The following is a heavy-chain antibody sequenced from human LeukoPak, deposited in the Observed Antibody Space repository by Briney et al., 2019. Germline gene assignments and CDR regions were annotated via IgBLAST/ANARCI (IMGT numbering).Heavy chain of an antibody. CDR3: ARRVWGDGTTHTLDY. CDR1: GGSISRTNW. J-gene: IGHJ4*02. V-gene: IGHV4-4*02. CDR2: ISLAGQT. D-gene: IGHD1-1*01. Sequence: SVTLSLTCGVSGGSISRTNWWSWVRQPPGQGLEWIGEISLAGQTNYNPSLRSRVTISVDTSKNQFTLKLSSVTAADTAVYYCARRVWGDGTTHTLDYWGRGTLVTVSS.